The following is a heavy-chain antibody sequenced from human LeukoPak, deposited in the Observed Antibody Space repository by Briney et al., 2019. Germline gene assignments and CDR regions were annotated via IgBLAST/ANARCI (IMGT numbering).Heavy chain of an antibody. J-gene: IGHJ6*02. V-gene: IGHV3-30*02. Sequence: PGGSLRLSCAASGFTFSSYGMHWVRQAPGKGLEWVAFIRYDGSNKYYADSVKGRFTISRDNSKNTLYLQMNSLRAEDTAVYYCAKEAVVVVAAYYYGMDVWGQGTTVTVSS. CDR1: GFTFSSYG. D-gene: IGHD2-15*01. CDR2: IRYDGSNK. CDR3: AKEAVVVVAAYYYGMDV.